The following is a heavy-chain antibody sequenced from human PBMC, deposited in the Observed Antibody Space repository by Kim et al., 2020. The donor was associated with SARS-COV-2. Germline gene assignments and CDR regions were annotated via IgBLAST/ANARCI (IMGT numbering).Heavy chain of an antibody. D-gene: IGHD7-27*01. V-gene: IGHV7-4-1*02. J-gene: IGHJ4*02. CDR3: ATNRWGSGY. Sequence: ASVKVSCKTSGNTFTTSAVNWVRQAPGQGLEWMGWISTLTGNPTYAQGFTGRFVFSLDTSVSTAYLQISSLKAEDTAVYYCATNRWGSGYWGQGTLVTV. CDR1: GNTFTTSA. CDR2: ISTLTGNP.